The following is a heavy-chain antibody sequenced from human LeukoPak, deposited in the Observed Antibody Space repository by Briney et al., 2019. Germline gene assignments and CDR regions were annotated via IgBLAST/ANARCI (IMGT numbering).Heavy chain of an antibody. CDR1: GFTFSDYY. V-gene: IGHV3-11*05. Sequence: PGGSLRLSCAASGFTFSDYYMSWIRQAPGKGLEWVSYISSSSSYTNYADSVKGRFTISRDNAKNSLYLQMNSLRAEDTAVYYCARARYYDFWSGYLGNEYYYYYGMDVWGQGTTVTVSS. CDR2: ISSSSSYT. CDR3: ARARYYDFWSGYLGNEYYYYYGMDV. J-gene: IGHJ6*02. D-gene: IGHD3-3*01.